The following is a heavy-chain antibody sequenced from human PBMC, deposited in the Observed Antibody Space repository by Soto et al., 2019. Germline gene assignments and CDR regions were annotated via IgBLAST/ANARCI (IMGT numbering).Heavy chain of an antibody. CDR2: IRSKTDGGTT. Sequence: EVQLVESGGGLVEPGGSLRRSCAASGITSSNSWMNWVRKAPGKGLEYIGRIRSKTDGGTTEYAAPVEGRFPVSRDASKNTLYLQMSGLKTEDTDVSYCTTMRPGTAVFDNWGPGKLVTVSS. CDR3: TTMRPGTAVFDN. V-gene: IGHV3-15*01. CDR1: GITSSNSW. D-gene: IGHD6-13*01. J-gene: IGHJ3*02.